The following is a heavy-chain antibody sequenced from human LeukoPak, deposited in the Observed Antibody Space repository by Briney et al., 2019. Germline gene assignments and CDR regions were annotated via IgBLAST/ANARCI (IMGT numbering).Heavy chain of an antibody. CDR2: IKQDGSEK. Sequence: GGSLRLSCTASGFTFGDYAMSWVRQAPGKGLEWVANIKQDGSEKYYVDSVKGRFTISRDNAKNSLYLQMNSLRAEDTAVYYCARDLHDYYDSSGYYYLGYWGQGTLVTVSS. J-gene: IGHJ4*02. CDR1: GFTFGDYA. CDR3: ARDLHDYYDSSGYYYLGY. V-gene: IGHV3-7*01. D-gene: IGHD3-22*01.